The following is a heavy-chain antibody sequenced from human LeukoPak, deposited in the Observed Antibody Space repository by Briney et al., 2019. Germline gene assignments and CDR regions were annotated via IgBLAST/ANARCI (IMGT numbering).Heavy chain of an antibody. CDR2: IHYSGST. Sequence: SQTLSLTCTVSGGSINSGGYYCSWIRQHPGKGLEWIGNIHYSGSTYYNPSLKSRVTISVDTSENQFSLKLTSVTVADTAAYYCARWCFGEDAFDSWGQGTMVTVSS. V-gene: IGHV4-31*03. CDR3: ARWCFGEDAFDS. J-gene: IGHJ3*02. D-gene: IGHD3-10*01. CDR1: GGSINSGGYY.